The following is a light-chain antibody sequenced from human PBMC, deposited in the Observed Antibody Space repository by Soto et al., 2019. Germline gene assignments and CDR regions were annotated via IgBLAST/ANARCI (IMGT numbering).Light chain of an antibody. CDR2: GNS. J-gene: IGLJ1*01. CDR3: QSYDSSLSGYV. CDR1: SSNIGAGYD. V-gene: IGLV1-40*01. Sequence: QSVLTQPPSVSVAPGQRVTISCTGSSSNIGAGYDVHWYQQLPGTAPKLLIYGNSNRPSGVPDRFSGSKSGTSASLAITGLQAEDESEYYCQSYDSSLSGYVFGTGTKLTVL.